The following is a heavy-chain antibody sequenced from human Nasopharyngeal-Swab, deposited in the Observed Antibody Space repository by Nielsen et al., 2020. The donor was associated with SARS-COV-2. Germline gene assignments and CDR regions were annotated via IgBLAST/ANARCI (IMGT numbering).Heavy chain of an antibody. D-gene: IGHD2-21*01. CDR1: GFTFSRYW. CDR3: ARDVAGADSA. V-gene: IGHV3-74*01. J-gene: IGHJ5*02. Sequence: GESLKISCAASGFTFSRYWMHWVRQVPGKGLGWVSRIDTDGSTTDHADSVKGRFTISRDNAKNTLYLQMNNLRAEDTALYYCARDVAGADSAWGQGTLVTVSS. CDR2: IDTDGSTT.